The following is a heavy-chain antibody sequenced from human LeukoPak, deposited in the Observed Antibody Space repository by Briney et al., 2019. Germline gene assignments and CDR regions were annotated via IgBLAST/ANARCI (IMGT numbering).Heavy chain of an antibody. D-gene: IGHD3-10*01. Sequence: GGSLRLSCAASGFTFSSYWMSWVRQAPGKGLEWVANIKQDGSEKYYVDSVKGRFTISRDNAKNSLYLQMNSLRAEDAAVYYCARDGTYYYGSGSYYNPYYFDYWGQGTLVTVSS. CDR2: IKQDGSEK. V-gene: IGHV3-7*03. CDR1: GFTFSSYW. CDR3: ARDGTYYYGSGSYYNPYYFDY. J-gene: IGHJ4*02.